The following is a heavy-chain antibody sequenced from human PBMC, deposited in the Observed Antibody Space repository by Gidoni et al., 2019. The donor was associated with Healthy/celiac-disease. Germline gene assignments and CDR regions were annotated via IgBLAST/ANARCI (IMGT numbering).Heavy chain of an antibody. V-gene: IGHV3-33*01. CDR2: IWYDGSNK. Sequence: QVQLVESGGGVVQPGRSLRLSCAASGFTFSSYGMHWVRQAPGKGLEWVAVIWYDGSNKYYADSVKGRFTISRDNSKNTLYLQMNSLRAEDTAVYYCARDSGSYCSSPTQCYYYYYGMDVWGQGTTVTVSS. D-gene: IGHD2-2*01. CDR1: GFTFSSYG. J-gene: IGHJ6*02. CDR3: ARDSGSYCSSPTQCYYYYYGMDV.